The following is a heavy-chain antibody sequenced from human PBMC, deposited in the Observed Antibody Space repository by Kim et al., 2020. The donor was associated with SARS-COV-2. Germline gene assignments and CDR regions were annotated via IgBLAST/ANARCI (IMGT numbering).Heavy chain of an antibody. CDR1: GGSFSGYY. J-gene: IGHJ4*02. CDR3: ARGRGSGYSYGYRHSIFDY. CDR2: INHSGST. Sequence: SDTLSLTCAVYGGSFSGYYWSWIRQPPGKGLEWIGEINHSGSTNYNPSLKSRVTISVDTSKNQFSLKLSSVTAADTAVYYCARGRGSGYSYGYRHSIFDYWGQGTLVTVSS. D-gene: IGHD5-18*01. V-gene: IGHV4-34*01.